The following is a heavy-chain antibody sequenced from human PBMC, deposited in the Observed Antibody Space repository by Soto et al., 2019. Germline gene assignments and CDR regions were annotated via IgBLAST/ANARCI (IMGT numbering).Heavy chain of an antibody. J-gene: IGHJ6*02. CDR3: ARKKTTIAAYYYYYYGMDV. Sequence: SVKVSCRASGGTFSSYAISWVRQAPGQGLEWMGGIIPIFGTANYAQKFQGRVTITADESTSTAYMELSSLRSEDTAVYYCARKKTTIAAYYYYYYGMDVWGQGTTVTV. CDR1: GGTFSSYA. D-gene: IGHD5-12*01. V-gene: IGHV1-69*13. CDR2: IIPIFGTA.